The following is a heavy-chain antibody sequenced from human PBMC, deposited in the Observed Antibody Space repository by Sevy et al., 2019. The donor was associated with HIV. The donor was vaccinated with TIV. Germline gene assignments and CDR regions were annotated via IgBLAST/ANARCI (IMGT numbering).Heavy chain of an antibody. D-gene: IGHD3-3*01. CDR1: GLTFSDYY. J-gene: IGHJ4*02. Sequence: GSLRLSCAASGLTFSDYYMSWIRQAPGKGLEWVSYISSSGSTIYYADSVKGRFTISRDNAKNSLYLQMNSLRAEDTAVYYCARPNYDFWSGYYSYYFDYWGQGTLVTVSS. CDR3: ARPNYDFWSGYYSYYFDY. V-gene: IGHV3-11*01. CDR2: ISSSGSTI.